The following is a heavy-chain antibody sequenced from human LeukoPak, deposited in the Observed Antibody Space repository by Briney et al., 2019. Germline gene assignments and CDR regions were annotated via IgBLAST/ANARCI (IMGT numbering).Heavy chain of an antibody. D-gene: IGHD3-22*01. Sequence: ASVKVSCKASGYTLTSYGLSWVRQAPRQGLEWMGWISANNGNTNYAQKLQGRVTMTTDTSTSTAYMELRSLRSDDTAVYYCARVEVEYYDSSGYYLFDYWGQGTLVTVSS. CDR2: ISANNGNT. V-gene: IGHV1-18*01. CDR3: ARVEVEYYDSSGYYLFDY. J-gene: IGHJ4*02. CDR1: GYTLTSYG.